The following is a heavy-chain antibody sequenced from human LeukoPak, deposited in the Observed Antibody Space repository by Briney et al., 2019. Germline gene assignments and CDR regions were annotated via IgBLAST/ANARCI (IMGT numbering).Heavy chain of an antibody. CDR1: GFTFSSYS. CDR3: ARDLTGTLFDY. D-gene: IGHD2-8*02. J-gene: IGHJ4*02. Sequence: PGGSLRLSCAASGFTFSSYSMNWVRQAPGKGLEWVSSISSSSSYIYYADSVKGRFTISRDNAKNSLYLQMNSLGLEDTAVYFCARDLTGTLFDYWGQGTLVTVSS. CDR2: ISSSSSYI. V-gene: IGHV3-21*01.